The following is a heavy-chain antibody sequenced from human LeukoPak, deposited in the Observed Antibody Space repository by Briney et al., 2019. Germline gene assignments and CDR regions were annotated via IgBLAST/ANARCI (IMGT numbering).Heavy chain of an antibody. CDR1: GGSFSGYY. CDR3: ARGPYSYDSSGAFDI. D-gene: IGHD3-22*01. J-gene: IGHJ3*02. CDR2: IYTSGST. Sequence: SETLSLTCAVYGGSFSGYYWSWIRQPAGKGLEWIGRIYTSGSTNYNPSLKSRVTISVDTSKNQFSLKLSSVTAADTAVYFCARGPYSYDSSGAFDIWGQGTMVTVSS. V-gene: IGHV4-59*10.